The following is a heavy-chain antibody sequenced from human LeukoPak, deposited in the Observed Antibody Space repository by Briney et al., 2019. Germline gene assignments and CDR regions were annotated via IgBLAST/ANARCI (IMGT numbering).Heavy chain of an antibody. CDR3: ARAESCSSTSCPPYFDY. CDR2: ISSSSSYT. Sequence: LSLTCAVYGXSFSGYYWSWIRQPPGKGLEWVSYISSSSSYTNYADSVKGRFTISRDNAKNSLYLQMNSLRAEDTAVYYCARAESCSSTSCPPYFDYWGQGTLVTVSS. D-gene: IGHD2-2*01. CDR1: GXSFSGYY. J-gene: IGHJ4*02. V-gene: IGHV3-11*05.